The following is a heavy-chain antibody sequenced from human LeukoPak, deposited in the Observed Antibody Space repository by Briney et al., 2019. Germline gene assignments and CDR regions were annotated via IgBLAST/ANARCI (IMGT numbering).Heavy chain of an antibody. Sequence: GGSLRLSCAASGLTFSGYWMHWVRQAPGKGLVWVSRINSDGSTTTYADSVKGRFTISRDNAKKTLYLQMNSLRVEDTAVYYCARALDTAIVTGPGGFGGYWGQGTLVTVSS. CDR3: ARALDTAIVTGPGGFGGY. CDR1: GLTFSGYW. CDR2: INSDGSTT. V-gene: IGHV3-74*01. J-gene: IGHJ4*02. D-gene: IGHD5-18*01.